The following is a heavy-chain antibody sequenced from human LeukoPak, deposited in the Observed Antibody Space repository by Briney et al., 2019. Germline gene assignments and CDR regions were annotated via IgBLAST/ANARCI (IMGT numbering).Heavy chain of an antibody. D-gene: IGHD6-19*01. CDR2: IIPILGIA. CDR3: ARPGYSSGLVDY. CDR1: GGTFSSYA. J-gene: IGHJ4*02. V-gene: IGHV1-69*04. Sequence: GASVKVSCKASGGTFSSYAISWVRQAPGQGPEWMGRIIPILGIANYAQKFQGRVTITADKSTSTAYMELSSLRSEDTAVYYCARPGYSSGLVDYWGQGTLVTVSS.